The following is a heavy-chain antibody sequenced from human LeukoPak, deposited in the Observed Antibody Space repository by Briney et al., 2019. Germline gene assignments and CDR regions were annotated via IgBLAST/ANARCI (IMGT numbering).Heavy chain of an antibody. V-gene: IGHV3-48*01. CDR2: ISSSSSTI. D-gene: IGHD3-22*01. CDR1: GFTFSSYS. J-gene: IGHJ5*02. Sequence: GGSLRLSCAASGFTFSSYSMNWVRQAPGKGLEWVSYISSSSSTIYYADSVKGRFTISRDNAKNSLYLQMNSLRAEDTAVYYCAKDHLYYYDSSGYPERAWGQGTLVTVSS. CDR3: AKDHLYYYDSSGYPERA.